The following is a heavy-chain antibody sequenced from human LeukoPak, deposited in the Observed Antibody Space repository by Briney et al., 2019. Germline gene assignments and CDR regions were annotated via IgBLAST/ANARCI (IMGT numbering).Heavy chain of an antibody. CDR3: AKAGYYYDGSGYAEYFQH. CDR1: GFTFSSYG. Sequence: PGGSLRLSCAASGFTFSSYGMHWVRQAPGKGLEWVAVISYDGSNKYYADSVKGRFTISRDISKNTLYLQMNSLRAEDTAVYYCAKAGYYYDGSGYAEYFQHWGQGTLVTVSP. J-gene: IGHJ1*01. CDR2: ISYDGSNK. V-gene: IGHV3-30*18. D-gene: IGHD3-22*01.